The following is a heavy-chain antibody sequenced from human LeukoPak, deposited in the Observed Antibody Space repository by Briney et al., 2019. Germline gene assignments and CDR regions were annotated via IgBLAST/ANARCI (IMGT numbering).Heavy chain of an antibody. CDR2: INPNSGGT. J-gene: IGHJ3*02. CDR3: AREAHSSSWKGHAFDI. D-gene: IGHD6-13*01. CDR1: GYTFTGYY. Sequence: GASVKVSCKASGYTFTGYYMHWVRQAPGQGLEWMGWINPNSGGTNYAQKFQGWVTMTRDTSISTAYMELSRLRSDDTAVYYCAREAHSSSWKGHAFDIWGQGTMVTVSS. V-gene: IGHV1-2*04.